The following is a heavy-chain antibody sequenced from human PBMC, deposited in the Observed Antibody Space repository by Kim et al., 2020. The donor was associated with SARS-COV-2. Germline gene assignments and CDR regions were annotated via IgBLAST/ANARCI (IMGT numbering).Heavy chain of an antibody. J-gene: IGHJ4*02. CDR2: IYSGGST. CDR1: GFTVSSNY. V-gene: IGHV3-53*01. Sequence: GGSLRLSCAASGFTVSSNYMSWVRQAPGKGLEWVSVIYSGGSTYYADSVKGRFTISRDNSKNTLYLQMNSLRAEDTAVYYCARVPPSVTTHYWGQGTLVTVSS. CDR3: ARVPPSVTTHY. D-gene: IGHD4-17*01.